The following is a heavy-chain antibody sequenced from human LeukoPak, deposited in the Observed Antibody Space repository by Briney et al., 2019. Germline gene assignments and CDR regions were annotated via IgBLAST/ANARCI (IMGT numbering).Heavy chain of an antibody. CDR1: GYSFTTYW. D-gene: IGHD4-11*01. Sequence: GESLKISCKSSGYSFTTYWIGWVRQMPGKGLEWMGIIYPSDSDTRYSPSFQGQVTISDDKSISTAYLQWSSLKASDTAMYYCATTTVTTGSPFDYWGQGTLVTVSS. CDR2: IYPSDSDT. CDR3: ATTTVTTGSPFDY. J-gene: IGHJ4*02. V-gene: IGHV5-51*01.